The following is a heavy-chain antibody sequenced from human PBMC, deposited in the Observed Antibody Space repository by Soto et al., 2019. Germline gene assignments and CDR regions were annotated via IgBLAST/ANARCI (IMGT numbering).Heavy chain of an antibody. D-gene: IGHD6-13*01. V-gene: IGHV4-34*01. CDR1: GGSFSGYY. CDR2: INHSGST. Sequence: PSETLSLTCAVYGGSFSGYYWSWIRQPPGKGLEWIGEINHSGSTNYNPSLKSRVTISVDTSKNQFSLKLSSVTAADTAVYYCSVRDSSSWPWLDYWGRGTLVTVSS. J-gene: IGHJ4*01. CDR3: SVRDSSSWPWLDY.